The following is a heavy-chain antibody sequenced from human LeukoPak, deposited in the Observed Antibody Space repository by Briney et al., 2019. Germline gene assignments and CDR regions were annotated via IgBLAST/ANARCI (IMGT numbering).Heavy chain of an antibody. D-gene: IGHD3-22*01. J-gene: IGHJ4*02. CDR1: GYTFTDYY. CDR2: TNPYSGDT. CDR3: ARASYDNSLRIDDY. Sequence: ASVKVSCKASGYTFTDYYMHWVRQAPGQGLEWMGWTNPYSGDTNYAQRFQGRVTMTRDTSISTAYMELSGLRSDDTAVYHCARASYDNSLRIDDYWGQGILVTVSS. V-gene: IGHV1-2*02.